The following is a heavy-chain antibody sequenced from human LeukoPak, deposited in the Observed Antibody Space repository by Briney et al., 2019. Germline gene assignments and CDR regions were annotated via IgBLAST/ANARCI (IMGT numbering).Heavy chain of an antibody. V-gene: IGHV3-48*03. CDR1: GFTFSSYE. Sequence: GGSLRLSCAASGFTFSSYEMNWVRQAPGKGLEWVSYISSSGSTIYYADSVKGRFTISRDNAKNSLYLQMNSLRAEDTAVYHCASTEYSPWYSFDYWGQGTLVTVSS. CDR3: ASTEYSPWYSFDY. J-gene: IGHJ4*02. D-gene: IGHD6-6*01. CDR2: ISSSGSTI.